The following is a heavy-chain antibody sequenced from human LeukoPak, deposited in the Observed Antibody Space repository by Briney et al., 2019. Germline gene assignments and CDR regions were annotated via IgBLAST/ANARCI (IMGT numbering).Heavy chain of an antibody. Sequence: GGSLRLSCAASGFTFSSYTMNWVRQAPGKGLEWVSYISSGSSTIYYADSVKGRFTISRDNAKNSLYLQMNSLRVEDTAVYYCARKGPGTSSGSYYTGVAFFDYWGQGTLVTVSS. CDR1: GFTFSSYT. CDR2: ISSGSSTI. D-gene: IGHD3-10*01. J-gene: IGHJ4*02. CDR3: ARKGPGTSSGSYYTGVAFFDY. V-gene: IGHV3-48*01.